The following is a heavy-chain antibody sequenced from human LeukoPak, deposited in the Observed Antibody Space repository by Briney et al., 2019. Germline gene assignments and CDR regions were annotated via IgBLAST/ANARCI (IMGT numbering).Heavy chain of an antibody. Sequence: SETLSLTCAVYGGSFSSYYWSWIRQPAGKGLEWIGRIYTSGSTNYNPSLKSRVTISVDTSKNQFSLKLSSVTAADTAVYYCARGEYSSSWYGNWFDPWGQGTLVTVSS. D-gene: IGHD6-13*01. CDR1: GGSFSSYY. V-gene: IGHV4-59*10. J-gene: IGHJ5*02. CDR3: ARGEYSSSWYGNWFDP. CDR2: IYTSGST.